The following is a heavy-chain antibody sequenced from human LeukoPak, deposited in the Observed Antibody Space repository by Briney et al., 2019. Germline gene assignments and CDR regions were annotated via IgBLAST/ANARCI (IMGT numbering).Heavy chain of an antibody. CDR1: GFTFSNAW. CDR3: TTGKYCSGGSCYSRSVILYYFDY. CDR2: IKSKTDGGTT. V-gene: IGHV3-15*01. J-gene: IGHJ4*02. Sequence: GGSLRLSCAASGFTFSNAWMSWDRQAPGKGLEWVGRIKSKTDGGTTDYAAPVKGRFTISRDDSKNTLYLQMNSLKTEDTAVYYCTTGKYCSGGSCYSRSVILYYFDYWGQGTLVTVSS. D-gene: IGHD2-15*01.